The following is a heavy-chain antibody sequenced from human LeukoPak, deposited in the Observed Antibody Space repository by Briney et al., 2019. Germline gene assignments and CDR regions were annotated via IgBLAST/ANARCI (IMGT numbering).Heavy chain of an antibody. CDR2: INVKGIRT. J-gene: IGHJ4*02. D-gene: IGHD1-26*01. CDR3: ARTWNLSGSQRWDFDY. V-gene: IGHV3-20*04. Sequence: GGSLRLSCAASGFRFDDYVMTWGRQSPGKGLEWVSGINVKGIRTGYADSVKGRFTISRDNAKNSLYLQMNSLRAEDTAVYYCARTWNLSGSQRWDFDYWGQGTLVTVSS. CDR1: GFRFDDYV.